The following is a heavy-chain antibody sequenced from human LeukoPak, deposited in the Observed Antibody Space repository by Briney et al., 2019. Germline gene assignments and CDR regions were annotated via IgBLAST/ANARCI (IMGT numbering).Heavy chain of an antibody. CDR1: GYTFTGYY. Sequence: ASVKVSCKASGYTFTGYYMHWVRQAPGQGLEWMGGIIPIFGTANYAQKFQGRVTITADESTSTAYMELSSLRSEDTAVYYCARDGGGYDIYYYMDVWGKGTTVTVSS. D-gene: IGHD5-12*01. CDR3: ARDGGGYDIYYYMDV. V-gene: IGHV1-69*13. CDR2: IIPIFGTA. J-gene: IGHJ6*03.